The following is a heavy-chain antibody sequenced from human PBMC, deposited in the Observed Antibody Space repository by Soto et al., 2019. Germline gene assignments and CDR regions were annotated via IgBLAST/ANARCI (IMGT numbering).Heavy chain of an antibody. Sequence: PGGSLRLSCAASGFTFSSSEMNWVRQAPGKGLEWVSYISSSGNTIYYADSVRGRFTVSRDNAKNSLYLQMNSLRAEDTAVYYCAREQQQQLRCDAFDIWGQGTLVTVSS. CDR3: AREQQQQLRCDAFDI. D-gene: IGHD6-13*01. CDR1: GFTFSSSE. CDR2: ISSSGNTI. J-gene: IGHJ3*02. V-gene: IGHV3-48*03.